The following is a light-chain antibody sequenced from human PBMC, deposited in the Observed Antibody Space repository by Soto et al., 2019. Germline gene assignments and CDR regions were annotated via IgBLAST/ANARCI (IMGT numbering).Light chain of an antibody. V-gene: IGKV3-15*01. CDR2: DVS. CDR1: QGVTTN. J-gene: IGKJ5*01. CDR3: QQRNNWPPIT. Sequence: EIVMTQSPASLSVTPGERVTLSCRAGQGVTTNFAWYQQKSGQSPRLLIYDVSTRATGVPARFSGSGSETDFTLTITSLEPEDFAVYYCQQRNNWPPITFGQGTRLEIK.